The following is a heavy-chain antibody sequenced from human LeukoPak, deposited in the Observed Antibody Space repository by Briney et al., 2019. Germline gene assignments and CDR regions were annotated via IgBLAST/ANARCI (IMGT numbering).Heavy chain of an antibody. J-gene: IGHJ4*02. CDR3: ASDTFYYGSGSEGDY. D-gene: IGHD3-10*01. CDR1: GFTFSSYA. V-gene: IGHV3-23*01. Sequence: GGSLRLSCAASGFTFSSYAMSWVRQAPGKGLEWVSAISGSGGSTFYADSVKGRFTISRDNSKNTLYLQMNSLRAEDTAVYYCASDTFYYGSGSEGDYWGQGTLVTVSS. CDR2: ISGSGGST.